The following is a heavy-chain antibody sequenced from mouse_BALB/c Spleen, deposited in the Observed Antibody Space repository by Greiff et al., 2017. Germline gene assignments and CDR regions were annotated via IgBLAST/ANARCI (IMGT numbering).Heavy chain of an antibody. J-gene: IGHJ4*01. CDR2: INSNGGST. CDR1: GFTFSSYG. CDR3: ARDGDYDDAMDY. Sequence: EVQVVESGGGLVQPGGSLKLSCAASGFTFSSYGMSWVRQTPDKRLELVATINSNGGSTYYPDSVKGRFTISRDNAKNTLYLQMSSLKSEDTAMYYCARDGDYDDAMDYWGQGTSVTVSS. D-gene: IGHD2-4*01. V-gene: IGHV5-6-3*01.